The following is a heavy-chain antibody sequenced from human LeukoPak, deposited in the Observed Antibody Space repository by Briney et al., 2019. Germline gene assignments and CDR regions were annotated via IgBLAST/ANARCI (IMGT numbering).Heavy chain of an antibody. CDR2: ISAYNGNT. CDR3: ARWEMGSSSWYRSGNWLDP. CDR1: GYTFTSYG. Sequence: GASVKVSCKVSGYTFTSYGISWVRQAPGQGLEWMGWISAYNGNTNYAQKLQGRVTMTTDTSTSTAYMELRSLRSDDTAVYYCARWEMGSSSWYRSGNWLDPWGQGTLVTVSS. J-gene: IGHJ5*02. V-gene: IGHV1-18*01. D-gene: IGHD6-13*01.